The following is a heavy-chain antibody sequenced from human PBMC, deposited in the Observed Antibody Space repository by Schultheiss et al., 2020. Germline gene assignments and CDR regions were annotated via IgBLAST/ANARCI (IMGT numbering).Heavy chain of an antibody. CDR1: GGSISSSSYY. J-gene: IGHJ6*03. CDR3: ARGPPIVPVPGAGYYYMDV. D-gene: IGHD2-2*01. CDR2: IYTSGST. Sequence: SETLSLTCTVSGGSISSSSYYWSWIRQPAGKGLEWIGRIYTSGSTHYIPSLKTRVSISKDTAKNHFSLRLSSATAADTAVYYCARGPPIVPVPGAGYYYMDVWGKGTTVTVSS. V-gene: IGHV4-61*02.